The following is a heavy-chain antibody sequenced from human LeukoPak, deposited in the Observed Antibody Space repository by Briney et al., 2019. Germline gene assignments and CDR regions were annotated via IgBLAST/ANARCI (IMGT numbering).Heavy chain of an antibody. CDR1: GYTFTSYG. J-gene: IGHJ4*02. D-gene: IGHD3-3*01. Sequence: ASVKVSFKASGYTFTSYGISWVRQAPGQGLEWMGWISAYNGNTNYAQKLQGRVTMTTDTSTSTAYMELRSLRSDDTAVYYCARAFTYYDFWSGYPETVDFDYWGQGTLVTVSS. CDR2: ISAYNGNT. V-gene: IGHV1-18*01. CDR3: ARAFTYYDFWSGYPETVDFDY.